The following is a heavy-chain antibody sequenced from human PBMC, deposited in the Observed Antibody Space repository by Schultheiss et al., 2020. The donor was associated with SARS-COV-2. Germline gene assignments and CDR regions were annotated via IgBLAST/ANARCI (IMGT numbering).Heavy chain of an antibody. J-gene: IGHJ4*02. CDR1: GGSFSGYY. CDR3: AREDYYYGLFGY. V-gene: IGHV4-34*01. Sequence: SETLSLTCAVYGGSFSGYYWSWIRQPPGKGLEWIGEINHSGSTNYNPSLKSRVTISVDTSKNQFSLKLSSVTAADTAVYYCAREDYYYGLFGYWGQGTLVTVSS. D-gene: IGHD3-10*01. CDR2: INHSGST.